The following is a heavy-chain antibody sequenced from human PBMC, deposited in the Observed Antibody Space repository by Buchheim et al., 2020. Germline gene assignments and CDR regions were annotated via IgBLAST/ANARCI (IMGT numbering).Heavy chain of an antibody. CDR2: ISDSGVTT. V-gene: IGHV3-23*01. D-gene: IGHD3-10*01. CDR1: GFTFSSYA. Sequence: EVQLLESGGGLVQPGGSLRLSCAASGFTFSSYAMSWVRQVPGKGLEWVSSISDSGVTTSFADSVKGRFPISRANSKNTLYLQMNSLRAEDTAVYYCAEAIRASDYWGQGTL. J-gene: IGHJ4*02. CDR3: AEAIRASDY.